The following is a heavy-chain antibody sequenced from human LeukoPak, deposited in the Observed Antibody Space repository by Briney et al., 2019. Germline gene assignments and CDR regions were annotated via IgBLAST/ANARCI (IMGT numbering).Heavy chain of an antibody. CDR2: IKQDGSEK. V-gene: IGHV3-7*01. J-gene: IGHJ2*01. CDR1: GFTFSSYW. D-gene: IGHD4-17*01. Sequence: PGGSLRLSCAASGFTFSSYWMSWVRQAPGKGLEWVANIKQDGSEKYYVDSVKGRFTISRDNAKNSLYLQMNSLRAEDTAVYYCARSNHDYGDQSRYWYFDLWGRGTLVTVSS. CDR3: ARSNHDYGDQSRYWYFDL.